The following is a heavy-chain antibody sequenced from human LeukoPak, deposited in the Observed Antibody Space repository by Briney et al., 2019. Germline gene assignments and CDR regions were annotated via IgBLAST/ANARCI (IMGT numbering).Heavy chain of an antibody. CDR3: ASNVLLSAVANKDFDY. CDR1: GFTFSSYS. CDR2: ISSSSSYI. J-gene: IGHJ4*02. V-gene: IGHV3-21*01. Sequence: PGGSLRLSCAASGFTFSSYSMNWVRQAPGKGLEWVSSISSSSSYIYYADSVKGRFTISRDNAKNSLYLQMNSLRAEDTAVYYCASNVLLSAVANKDFDYWGQGTLVTVSS. D-gene: IGHD3-10*01.